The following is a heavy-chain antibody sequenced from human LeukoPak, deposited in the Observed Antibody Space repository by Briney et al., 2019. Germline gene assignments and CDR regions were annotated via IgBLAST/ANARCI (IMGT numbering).Heavy chain of an antibody. CDR3: AKPVSVDTAMVPCDY. CDR2: ISSDGRNT. CDR1: GFTFSRYG. V-gene: IGHV3-30*18. D-gene: IGHD5-18*01. Sequence: GGSLRLSCAASGFTFSRYGVHEVRQAPGKGLEWVAVISSDGRNTYYADSVKGRFTISRDNSKNTLYLQMNSLRGENTAVYNCAKPVSVDTAMVPCDYWGQGTLVTVSS. J-gene: IGHJ4*02.